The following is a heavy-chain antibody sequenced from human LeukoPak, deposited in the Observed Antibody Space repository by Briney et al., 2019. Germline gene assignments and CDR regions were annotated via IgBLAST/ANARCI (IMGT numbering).Heavy chain of an antibody. V-gene: IGHV3-64*01. CDR1: GFTFSRYA. CDR3: ARGNDSSGYYYFFDY. CDR2: ISTNGGST. Sequence: GGSLRLSCAASGFTFSRYAMHWVRQAPGKGLEYVSAISTNGGSTYYASSVEGRFTISRDNSKNTLYLQMVNLRPEDMAVYYCARGNDSSGYYYFFDYWGQGTLVTVSS. D-gene: IGHD3-22*01. J-gene: IGHJ4*02.